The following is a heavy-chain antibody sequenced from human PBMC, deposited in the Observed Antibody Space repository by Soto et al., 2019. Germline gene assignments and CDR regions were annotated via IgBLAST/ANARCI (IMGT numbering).Heavy chain of an antibody. CDR1: GGSFSGYY. D-gene: IGHD3-22*01. J-gene: IGHJ4*02. CDR3: ARVRREYDNSGPVDY. CDR2: INHSGST. V-gene: IGHV4-34*01. Sequence: PSETLSLTCAVYGGSFSGYYWSWIRQPPGKGLEWIGEINHSGSTYYNPSLQSRVTMSVDRSRNQFSLKLNSVTAADTAVYYCARVRREYDNSGPVDYWGQGTLVTVSS.